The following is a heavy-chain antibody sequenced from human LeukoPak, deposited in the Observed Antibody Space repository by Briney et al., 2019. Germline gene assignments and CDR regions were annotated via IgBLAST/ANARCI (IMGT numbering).Heavy chain of an antibody. Sequence: SVKVSCKASGGTFSSYATSWVRQAPGQGLEWMGRIIPILGIANYAQKFQGRVTITADKSTSTAYMELSSLRSEDTAVYYCARGVDGGNSDWFDPWGQGTLVTVSS. J-gene: IGHJ5*02. D-gene: IGHD2-21*02. CDR1: GGTFSSYA. V-gene: IGHV1-69*04. CDR3: ARGVDGGNSDWFDP. CDR2: IIPILGIA.